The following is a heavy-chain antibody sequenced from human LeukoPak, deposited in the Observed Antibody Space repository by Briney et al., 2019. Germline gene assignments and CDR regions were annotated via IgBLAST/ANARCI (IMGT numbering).Heavy chain of an antibody. Sequence: SETRSLTCTVSGGSISTFYWSWIRQSPGKGLEWIGYVFYRGSTSYNPSLKSRVTISVDTSNNQFSLRLSSVTAADTAVYYCARHRGFYDPFDYWGQGTLVTVSS. CDR3: ARHRGFYDPFDY. CDR2: VFYRGST. D-gene: IGHD2/OR15-2a*01. J-gene: IGHJ4*02. CDR1: GGSISTFY. V-gene: IGHV4-59*08.